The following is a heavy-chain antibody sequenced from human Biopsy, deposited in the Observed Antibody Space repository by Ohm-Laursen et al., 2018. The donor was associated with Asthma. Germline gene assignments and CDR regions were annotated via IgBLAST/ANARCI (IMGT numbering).Heavy chain of an antibody. CDR2: ITGSGGFT. CDR1: GFTFSNYV. V-gene: IGHV3-21*01. Sequence: SLRLSCTASGFTFSNYVMSWVRQAPGKGLEWVSSITGSGGFTYYADSVKGRFTISRDNAKNSLYLQMNSLRAEDTAVYYCARDGPELPTELDYWGPGTPVTVSS. J-gene: IGHJ4*02. D-gene: IGHD1-14*01. CDR3: ARDGPELPTELDY.